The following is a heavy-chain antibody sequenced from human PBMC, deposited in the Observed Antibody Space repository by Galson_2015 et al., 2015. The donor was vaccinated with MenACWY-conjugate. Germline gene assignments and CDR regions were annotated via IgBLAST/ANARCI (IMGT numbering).Heavy chain of an antibody. J-gene: IGHJ4*02. CDR3: AREVGGDYFDY. CDR2: IYSGGST. Sequence: SLRLSCAASGFTVSSNYMSWVRQAPGKGLEWVSVIYSGGSTYYADSVKGRFTISRDNSKNTLYLQMNSLRAEDTAVYYCAREVGGDYFDYWGQGTLVTVSS. V-gene: IGHV3-66*01. D-gene: IGHD3-3*01. CDR1: GFTVSSNY.